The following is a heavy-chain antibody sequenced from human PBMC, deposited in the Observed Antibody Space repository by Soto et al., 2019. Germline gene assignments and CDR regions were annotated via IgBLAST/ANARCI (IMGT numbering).Heavy chain of an antibody. J-gene: IGHJ5*02. Sequence: SETLSLTCAVSGGSFSGHYWSWIRQPPGKGLEWIGELDHSGSPNYNPSLNSRVTMSIDTSKSQFSLKLNSVTAADTAVYFCATACSHGWDWFGPWSQGPGSPSPQ. CDR2: LDHSGSP. V-gene: IGHV4-34*01. D-gene: IGHD6-19*01. CDR3: ATACSHGWDWFGP. CDR1: GGSFSGHY.